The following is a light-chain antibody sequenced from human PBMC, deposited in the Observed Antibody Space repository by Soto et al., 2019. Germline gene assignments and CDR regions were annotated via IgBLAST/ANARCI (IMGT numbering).Light chain of an antibody. J-gene: IGKJ2*01. V-gene: IGKV3-15*01. CDR2: GAS. CDR1: QSVGSD. CDR3: QQYNKWPPLT. Sequence: EIVMTQSPATLSVSPGERATLSCRASQSVGSDLAWYQQKPGQAPRLLIYGASTRATGFPARFSGSGSGTEFTITISSLQSEDFAIYYCQQYNKWPPLTFGQGTKLEIK.